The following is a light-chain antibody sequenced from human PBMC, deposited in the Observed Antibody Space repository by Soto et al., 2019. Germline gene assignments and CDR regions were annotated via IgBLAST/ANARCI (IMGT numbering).Light chain of an antibody. V-gene: IGKV3-20*01. J-gene: IGKJ1*01. CDR2: GAS. CDR3: QQGYSTPWT. CDR1: QSVSSSY. Sequence: EVVLTQCPGHVYLSPGERASLSRXASQSVSSSYLAWYQQKPGQAPRLLIYGASSRATGIPDRFSGSGSGTDFTLTLNSLQPEDFATYYCQQGYSTPWTFGQGTKVDIK.